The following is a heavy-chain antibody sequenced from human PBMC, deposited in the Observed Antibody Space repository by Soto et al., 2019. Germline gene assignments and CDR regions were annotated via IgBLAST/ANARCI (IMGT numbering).Heavy chain of an antibody. D-gene: IGHD1-26*01. V-gene: IGHV6-1*01. CDR3: TRALSGSYHS. Sequence: PSETLSLTCAISVDSVSSKSAAWNWIRQSPSRGLEWLGRTYYRSKWSTDYAVSVKSRITINPDTSKNQFSLHLNSVTPEDTAVYSCTRALSGSYHSWGQGTLVTVSS. CDR2: TYYRSKWST. CDR1: VDSVSSKSAA. J-gene: IGHJ4*02.